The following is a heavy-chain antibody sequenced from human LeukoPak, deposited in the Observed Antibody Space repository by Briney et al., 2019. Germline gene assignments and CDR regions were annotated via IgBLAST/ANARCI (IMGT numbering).Heavy chain of an antibody. D-gene: IGHD3-10*01. V-gene: IGHV1-8*01. CDR3: ARPSGGTRTDYFDY. CDR2: MNPNSGNT. J-gene: IGHJ4*02. Sequence: ASVKVSCKASGYTFTSYDINWVRQATGQGLEWMGWMNPNSGNTGYAQKFQGRVTMTRNTSISTAYMELRSLRSDDTAVYYCARPSGGTRTDYFDYWGQGTLVTVSS. CDR1: GYTFTSYD.